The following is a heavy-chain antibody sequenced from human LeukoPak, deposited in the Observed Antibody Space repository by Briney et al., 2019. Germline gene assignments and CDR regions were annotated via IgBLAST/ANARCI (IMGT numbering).Heavy chain of an antibody. CDR2: IGSGSGGTT. Sequence: GGSLRLSCAASGFTFSSYAMRWVRQAPGKGLEWVSAIGSGSGGTTIYADSVKGRFTISRDNSKNTLYLQMRSLRGEDTAVYYCAKNYESGRGVPYGMDVWGQGTTVTVSS. CDR3: AKNYESGRGVPYGMDV. V-gene: IGHV3-23*01. D-gene: IGHD3-10*01. J-gene: IGHJ6*02. CDR1: GFTFSSYA.